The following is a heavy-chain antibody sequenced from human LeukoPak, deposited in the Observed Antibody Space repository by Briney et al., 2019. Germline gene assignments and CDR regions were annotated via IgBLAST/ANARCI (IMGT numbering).Heavy chain of an antibody. D-gene: IGHD6-19*01. CDR2: INHSGST. Sequence: PSETLSLTCAVYGGSFSGYYWSWIRQPPGKGLEWIGEINHSGSTNYNPSLKSRVTISVDTSKNQFSLKLSSVTAADTAVYYCASSSGSSGWRASYYYGMDVWGQGTTVTVSS. V-gene: IGHV4-34*01. J-gene: IGHJ6*02. CDR3: ASSSGSSGWRASYYYGMDV. CDR1: GGSFSGYY.